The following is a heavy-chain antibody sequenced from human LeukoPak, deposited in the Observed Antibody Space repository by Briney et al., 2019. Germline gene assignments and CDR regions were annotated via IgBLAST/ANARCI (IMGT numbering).Heavy chain of an antibody. Sequence: ASVKVSCKASGYTFTGYYMHWVRQAPGQGLEWMGWINPNSGGTNYAQKFQSWVTMTRDTSISTAYMELSRLRSDDTAVYYCAREAAGQLRAFDIWGQGTMVTVSS. CDR3: AREAAGQLRAFDI. CDR1: GYTFTGYY. D-gene: IGHD6-13*01. V-gene: IGHV1-2*04. J-gene: IGHJ3*02. CDR2: INPNSGGT.